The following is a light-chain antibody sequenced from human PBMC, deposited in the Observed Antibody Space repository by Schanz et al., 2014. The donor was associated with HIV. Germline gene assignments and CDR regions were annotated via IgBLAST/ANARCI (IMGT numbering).Light chain of an antibody. CDR2: AAS. J-gene: IGKJ2*01. CDR3: QQSYSNPYT. V-gene: IGKV1-39*01. Sequence: DIQMTQSPSSLSASVGDKVTISCRASQTIINYLNWYQQKPGTAPKLLIYAASTLQSGVPSRFSGSGSGTHFTLTISSLQPEDFAVYYCQQSYSNPYTFGQGTKLEI. CDR1: QTIINY.